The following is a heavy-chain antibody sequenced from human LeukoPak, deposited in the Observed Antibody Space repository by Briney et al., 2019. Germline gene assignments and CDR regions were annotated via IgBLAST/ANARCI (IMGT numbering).Heavy chain of an antibody. Sequence: GASVKVSCKASGYTFTSYYMHWVRQAPGQGLEWMGIINPSGGSTRYAQKFQGRVTMTRDTSTSTVYMELSSLRSEDTAVYCCARNPVTTKYFDYWGQGTLVTVSS. CDR2: INPSGGST. D-gene: IGHD4-17*01. V-gene: IGHV1-46*01. J-gene: IGHJ4*02. CDR3: ARNPVTTKYFDY. CDR1: GYTFTSYY.